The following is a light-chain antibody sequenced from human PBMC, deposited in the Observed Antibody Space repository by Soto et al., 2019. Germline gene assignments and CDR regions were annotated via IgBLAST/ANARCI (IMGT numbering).Light chain of an antibody. Sequence: EVVLTQSPVTLSLSPGERATLSCRASQSFRGLLAWYQQKPGQAPRLLIYGASTRATGIPARFSGSGSGTEFTLTISSLQSEDFAVYYCQQYNNWALVIFGGGTKVDIK. CDR2: GAS. CDR3: QQYNNWALVI. J-gene: IGKJ4*01. CDR1: QSFRGL. V-gene: IGKV3-15*01.